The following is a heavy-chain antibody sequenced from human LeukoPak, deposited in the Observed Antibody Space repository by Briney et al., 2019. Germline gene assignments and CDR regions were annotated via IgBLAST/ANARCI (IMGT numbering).Heavy chain of an antibody. Sequence: PSQTLSLTCAVSGGSISSGGYSWSWIRQPPGKGLEWIGYIYHSGSTYYNPSLKSRVTISVDRSKNQFSLKLSSVTAADTAVYYCAREPSAYCGGDCYSPDAFDIWGQGTMVTVSS. D-gene: IGHD2-21*02. CDR3: AREPSAYCGGDCYSPDAFDI. CDR2: IYHSGST. V-gene: IGHV4-30-2*01. J-gene: IGHJ3*02. CDR1: GGSISSGGYS.